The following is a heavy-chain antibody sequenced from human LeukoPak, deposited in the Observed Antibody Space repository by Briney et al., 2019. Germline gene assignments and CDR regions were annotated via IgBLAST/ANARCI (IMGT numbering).Heavy chain of an antibody. Sequence: SETLSLTCTVSGGSIIITTHYWGWIRQSPGRGLEWIGNTDKSGSTYYDPSFKSRVTISLDMSKNQFSLRLNSVTAADTAVYYCAGGSGQFTSWGQGTLVTVSP. CDR2: TDKSGST. J-gene: IGHJ5*02. V-gene: IGHV4-39*07. CDR3: AGGSGQFTS. D-gene: IGHD2-15*01. CDR1: GGSIIITTHY.